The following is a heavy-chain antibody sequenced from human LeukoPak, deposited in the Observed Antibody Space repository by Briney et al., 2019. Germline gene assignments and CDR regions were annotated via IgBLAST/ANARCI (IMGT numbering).Heavy chain of an antibody. V-gene: IGHV4-59*08. J-gene: IGHJ2*01. D-gene: IGHD3-16*01. Sequence: PSETLSLTCTVSGGSTSSDYWSWIRQSPGKGLEWVGYVYNSGDTGKNLSLKSRVTILLDTSKNQCSLKLTSVSAADTAVYYCARLKLGAYFDLWGRGTLVTVSS. CDR3: ARLKLGAYFDL. CDR1: GGSTSSDY. CDR2: VYNSGDT.